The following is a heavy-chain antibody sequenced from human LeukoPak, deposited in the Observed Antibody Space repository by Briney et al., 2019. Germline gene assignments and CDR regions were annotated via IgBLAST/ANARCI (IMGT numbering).Heavy chain of an antibody. D-gene: IGHD3-22*01. CDR2: INHSGST. CDR1: GGSFSGYY. V-gene: IGHV4-34*01. Sequence: SETLSLTCAVYGGSFSGYYWSWIRQPPGKGLEWIGEINHSGSTNYNPSLKSRVTISVDTSKNQFSLKLSSVTAADTAVYYCARRLHKYYYDSSGYFDYWGQGTLVTVSS. J-gene: IGHJ4*02. CDR3: ARRLHKYYYDSSGYFDY.